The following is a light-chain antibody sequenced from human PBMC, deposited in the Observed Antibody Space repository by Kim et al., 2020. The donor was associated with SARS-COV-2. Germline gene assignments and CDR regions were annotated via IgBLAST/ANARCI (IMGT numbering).Light chain of an antibody. CDR2: YDS. J-gene: IGLJ2*01. CDR1: IIGSKS. CDR3: QVWDSSSDHVV. V-gene: IGLV3-21*04. Sequence: APGKTARITCGGNIIGSKSVHCYQKRPGQAPVLVIYYDSDRPSGIPERFSGSNSGNTATLTISRVEAGDEADYYCQVWDSSSDHVVFGGGTQLTVL.